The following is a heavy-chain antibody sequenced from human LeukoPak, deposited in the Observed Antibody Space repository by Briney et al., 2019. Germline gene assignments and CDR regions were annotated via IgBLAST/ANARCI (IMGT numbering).Heavy chain of an antibody. V-gene: IGHV3-7*05. CDR2: IKADGSEK. D-gene: IGHD6-13*01. Sequence: GGSLRLSCAASGFPFSSRWMSWVRQAPGKGLEWVANIKADGSEKYYVDSVKGRFTVSRDNAKNSLYLQMNSLRAEDTAVYFCARVLSGRVYWGQGTLVTVSS. CDR3: ARVLSGRVY. J-gene: IGHJ4*02. CDR1: GFPFSSRW.